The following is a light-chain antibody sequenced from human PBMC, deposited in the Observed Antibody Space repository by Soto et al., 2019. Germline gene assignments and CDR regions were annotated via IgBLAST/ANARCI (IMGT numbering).Light chain of an antibody. Sequence: EIVMTQSAATLSVSLGERAILYYRAGQGVSSSYLAWYQQKPGQAPRLLIYGASNRATGIPDRFSGSGSGTDFTLTISRLEPEDFAVYYCQQYGSSGTFGQGTKVDI. J-gene: IGKJ1*01. CDR2: GAS. CDR3: QQYGSSGT. CDR1: QGVSSSY. V-gene: IGKV3-20*01.